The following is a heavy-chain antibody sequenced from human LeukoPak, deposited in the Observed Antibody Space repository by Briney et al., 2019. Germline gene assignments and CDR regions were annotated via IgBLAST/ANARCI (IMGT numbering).Heavy chain of an antibody. CDR1: GFTFSSYA. CDR3: ARDQAVNPRYYFDY. D-gene: IGHD6-19*01. J-gene: IGHJ4*02. V-gene: IGHV3-30-3*01. Sequence: GGSLRLSCAASGFTFSSYAMSWVRQAPGKGLEWVAVISYDGSNKYYADSVKGRFTISRDNSKNTLYLQMNSLRAEDTAVYYCARDQAVNPRYYFDYWGQGTLVTVSS. CDR2: ISYDGSNK.